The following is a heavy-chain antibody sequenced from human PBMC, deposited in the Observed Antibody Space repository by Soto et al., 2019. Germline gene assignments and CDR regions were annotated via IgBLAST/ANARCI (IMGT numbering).Heavy chain of an antibody. J-gene: IGHJ4*02. CDR2: IYWAGIE. Sequence: QITLKESGPTLVKPTQPLTLTCTVSGFSLTTSGVGVGWIRQPPGKAPEWLALIYWAGIERYSPSLRSRLTITKDTTKSLAVVTTTAMYRVDAATYYCAHSPCSGGTCYLCDHWGQGTPVIVSS. V-gene: IGHV2-5*02. D-gene: IGHD2-15*01. CDR3: AHSPCSGGTCYLCDH. CDR1: GFSLTTSGVG.